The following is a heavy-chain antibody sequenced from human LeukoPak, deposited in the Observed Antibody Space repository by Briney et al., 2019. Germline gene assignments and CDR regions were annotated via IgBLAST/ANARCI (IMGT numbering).Heavy chain of an antibody. CDR3: AKGRVSSWRTFDY. CDR1: GFTFSSYG. J-gene: IGHJ4*02. V-gene: IGHV3-30*02. Sequence: PGGSLRLSCAASGFTFSSYGMHWVRQAPGKGLEWVAFIRYDGSNKYYAESVKGRFTISRDNSKNTLYLQMNSLRAEDTAVYYCAKGRVSSWRTFDYWGQGTLVTVSS. CDR2: IRYDGSNK. D-gene: IGHD6-13*01.